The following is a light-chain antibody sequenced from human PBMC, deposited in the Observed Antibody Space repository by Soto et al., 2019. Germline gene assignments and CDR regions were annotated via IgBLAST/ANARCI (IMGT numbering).Light chain of an antibody. V-gene: IGLV1-44*01. J-gene: IGLJ2*01. Sequence: QSVLTQPPSASGTPGQRVSISCSGSGSNIGSNTVNWYQQLPGTAPKLLIYNNNQRPSGVPDRFSGSKSGTSASLAISGLQSEDEADYYCAAWDDSLNGPIFGGGTKSPS. CDR2: NNN. CDR1: GSNIGSNT. CDR3: AAWDDSLNGPI.